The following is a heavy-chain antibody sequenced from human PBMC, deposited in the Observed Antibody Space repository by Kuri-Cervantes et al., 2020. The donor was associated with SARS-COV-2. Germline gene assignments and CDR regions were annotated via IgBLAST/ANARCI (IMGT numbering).Heavy chain of an antibody. D-gene: IGHD3-3*01. V-gene: IGHV3-11*04. CDR1: GFTFSSYA. CDR2: ISSSGSTI. J-gene: IGHJ4*02. CDR3: ARDRGPALYYDFWSGPFDY. Sequence: GGSLRLSCAASGFTFSSYAMSWIRQAPGKGLEWVSYISSSGSTIYYADSVKGRFTISRDNAKNSLYLQMNSLRAEDTAVYYCARDRGPALYYDFWSGPFDYWGQGTLVTVSS.